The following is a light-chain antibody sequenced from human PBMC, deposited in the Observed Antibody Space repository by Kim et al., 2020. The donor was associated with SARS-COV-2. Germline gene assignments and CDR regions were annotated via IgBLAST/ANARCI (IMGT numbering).Light chain of an antibody. Sequence: QRVTIPCTGSSSNIGTVYDVHWYQQVPGAAPKLLIFDNINRPSGVPDRFSGSNSGTSASLAIAGLQPEDEADYYCQSFDRSLSGWVFGGGTQLTVL. J-gene: IGLJ3*02. CDR2: DNI. V-gene: IGLV1-40*01. CDR1: SSNIGTVYD. CDR3: QSFDRSLSGWV.